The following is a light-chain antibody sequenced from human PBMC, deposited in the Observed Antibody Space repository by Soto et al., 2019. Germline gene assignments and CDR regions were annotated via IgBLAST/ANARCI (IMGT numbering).Light chain of an antibody. CDR3: HQGYGTPRT. J-gene: IGKJ1*01. CDR2: AAS. CDR1: QSLTTF. Sequence: DIQRTQSPSSLSASVGNRVTITCLASQSLTTFLNWYQQKPGKPPKLLLDAASSLQSGVPTRFSGSGSGTDFTLTISRLQPEEFATYYCHQGYGTPRTCGQAPKVEIK. V-gene: IGKV1-39*01.